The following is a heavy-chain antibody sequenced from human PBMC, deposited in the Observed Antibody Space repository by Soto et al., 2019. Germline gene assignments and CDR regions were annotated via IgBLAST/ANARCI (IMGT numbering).Heavy chain of an antibody. V-gene: IGHV3-33*01. Sequence: QVQLVESGGGVVQPGNSLRLSCAASGFTFSSYGMHWVRQAPGKGLEWVAVIGYDGSNKYYADSVKGRFTISRDNSKNTLYLQMNSLGAEDTAVYYCARDQQWLVRFYFDFWGQGTLVTVSS. CDR3: ARDQQWLVRFYFDF. D-gene: IGHD6-19*01. CDR1: GFTFSSYG. CDR2: IGYDGSNK. J-gene: IGHJ4*02.